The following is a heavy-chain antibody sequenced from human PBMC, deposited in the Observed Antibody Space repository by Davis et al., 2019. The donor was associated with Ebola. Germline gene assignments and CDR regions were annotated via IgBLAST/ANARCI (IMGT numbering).Heavy chain of an antibody. CDR1: GGSFSTYY. CDR2: IYYSGTT. Sequence: SETLSLTCTVSGGSFSTYYWSWVRQPPGKGLEWVGYIYYSGTTHYNPSLRGRVTISVDTSKKHFSLKLGSVTAADTAVYYCARGSQWLGPDYWGQRTLVTVSS. J-gene: IGHJ4*02. V-gene: IGHV4-59*01. D-gene: IGHD6-19*01. CDR3: ARGSQWLGPDY.